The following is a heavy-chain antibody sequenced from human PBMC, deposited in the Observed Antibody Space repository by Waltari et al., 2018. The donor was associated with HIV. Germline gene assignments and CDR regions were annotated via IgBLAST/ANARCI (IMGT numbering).Heavy chain of an antibody. D-gene: IGHD2-21*02. CDR2: ISYDGSNK. CDR1: GVSFSSYG. J-gene: IGHJ5*02. Sequence: QVKLVESGGGVVQPGRFLRLSGAASGVSFSSYGMTWVRQAPGKGLEWVAVISYDGSNKYYADSVKGRFTISRDNSKNTLYLQMNSLRAEDTAVYYCAKDYFVVVTAAGPFDPWGQGTLVTVSS. V-gene: IGHV3-30*18. CDR3: AKDYFVVVTAAGPFDP.